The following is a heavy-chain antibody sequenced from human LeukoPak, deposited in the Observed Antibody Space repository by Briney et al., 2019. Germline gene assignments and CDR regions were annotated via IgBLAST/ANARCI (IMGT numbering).Heavy chain of an antibody. V-gene: IGHV5-51*03. Sequence: GESREIPCKGSGYSFTSYWIGWVRQMPGKGLEWMGIIYPGDSDIRYSPSFQGQVTISADKSISTAYLQWSSLKASDTAMYYCARARYCSGGSCYAEYWGQGALVSASS. CDR2: IYPGDSDI. CDR1: GYSFTSYW. J-gene: IGHJ4*02. D-gene: IGHD2-15*01. CDR3: ARARYCSGGSCYAEY.